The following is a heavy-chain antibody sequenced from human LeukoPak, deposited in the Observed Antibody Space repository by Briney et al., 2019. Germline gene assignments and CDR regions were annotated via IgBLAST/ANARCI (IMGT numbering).Heavy chain of an antibody. CDR3: AKDPRTITMVRGIGIDC. Sequence: GGSLRLSCAASGFTFSSYGMHWVRQAPGKGLEWVAFIRFDGTIKYYADSVKGRFTISRDGSRNTLYLQVNSLRAEDTAIYYCAKDPRTITMVRGIGIDCWGQGTLVTVSS. D-gene: IGHD3-10*01. J-gene: IGHJ4*02. CDR2: IRFDGTIK. V-gene: IGHV3-30*02. CDR1: GFTFSSYG.